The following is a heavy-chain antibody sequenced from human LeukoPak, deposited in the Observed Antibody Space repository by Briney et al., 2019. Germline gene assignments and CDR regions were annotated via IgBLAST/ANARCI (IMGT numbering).Heavy chain of an antibody. Sequence: PGRSLRLSCAASGFTFSAYAMHWVRQAPGKGLEWVAVISYDGRNQLYADSVKGRFTISRDNGKNTLYLQMNSLRAEDTAVYYCASYLTSIPSGMDVWGQGTTVTVSS. CDR3: ASYLTSIPSGMDV. J-gene: IGHJ6*02. CDR2: ISYDGRNQ. CDR1: GFTFSAYA. V-gene: IGHV3-30*04. D-gene: IGHD2/OR15-2a*01.